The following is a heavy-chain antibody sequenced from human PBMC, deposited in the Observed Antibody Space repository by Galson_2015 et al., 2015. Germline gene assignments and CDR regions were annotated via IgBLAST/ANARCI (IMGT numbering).Heavy chain of an antibody. J-gene: IGHJ6*02. CDR1: GFTFSSYG. D-gene: IGHD2-15*01. CDR3: AKDLAVAATLAYYYGMDV. Sequence: SLRLSCAASGFTFSSYGMHWVRQAPGKGLEWVAVISYDGSNKYYADSVKGRFTISRDNSKNTLYLQMNSLRAEDTAVYYCAKDLAVAATLAYYYGMDVWGQGTTVTVSS. V-gene: IGHV3-30*18. CDR2: ISYDGSNK.